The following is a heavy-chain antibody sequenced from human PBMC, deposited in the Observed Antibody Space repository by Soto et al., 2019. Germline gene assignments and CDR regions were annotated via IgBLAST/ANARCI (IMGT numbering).Heavy chain of an antibody. D-gene: IGHD3-16*01. CDR3: ARCQRGRRDFTFDY. J-gene: IGHJ4*02. V-gene: IGHV4-61*01. CDR1: GDSVSNDNYY. Sequence: SETLSLPCAVSGDSVSNDNYYWSWIRQPPGKGLAWIGYIYYSGTTHYNSYLKSRLSLSVDMSKNQFSLKLASVTAADTAVYFCARCQRGRRDFTFDYWGQGALVTVSS. CDR2: IYYSGTT.